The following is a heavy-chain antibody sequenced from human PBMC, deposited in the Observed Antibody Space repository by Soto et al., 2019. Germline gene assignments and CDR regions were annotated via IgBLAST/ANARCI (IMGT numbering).Heavy chain of an antibody. CDR2: IYHSGST. D-gene: IGHD3-10*01. CDR3: ASYSRWFGEQWVDP. J-gene: IGHJ5*02. V-gene: IGHV4-4*02. CDR1: GGSISSSNW. Sequence: QVQLQESGPGLVKPSGTLSLTCAVSGGSISSSNWWSWVRQPPGKGLEWIGEIYHSGSTNYNPSLXXXVXXPVHTSTSQYSRKLSSVTAAGTAVYYCASYSRWFGEQWVDPWGQGTLVTVSS.